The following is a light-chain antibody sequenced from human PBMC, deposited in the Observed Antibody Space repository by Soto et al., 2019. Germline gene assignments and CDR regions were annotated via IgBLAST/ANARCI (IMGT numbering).Light chain of an antibody. CDR3: QEYNSYSGT. J-gene: IGKJ1*01. CDR2: AAS. Sequence: DIQMTQSPSSLSASIGDRVTITCRASQNIRSYLNWYQQKPGKAPKLLIHAASSLQSGVPSRFSGSGSGTKFTLTISSLQPDDFATYYCQEYNSYSGTFGQGTKV. V-gene: IGKV1-39*01. CDR1: QNIRSY.